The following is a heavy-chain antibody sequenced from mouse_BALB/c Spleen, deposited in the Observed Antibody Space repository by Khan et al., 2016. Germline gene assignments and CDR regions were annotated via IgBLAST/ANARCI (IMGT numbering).Heavy chain of an antibody. CDR3: TREGYYPY. Sequence: VQLLQSGAELVKPGASVKLSCTASGFNIKDTYMPWVKQRPEQGLEWIGRIDPATVNTKYATKFQGKATITADTSSNTAYLQLSSLTSDDTAVYYCTREGYYPYWGQGTTLTVSS. CDR1: GFNIKDTY. J-gene: IGHJ2*01. V-gene: IGHV14-3*02. D-gene: IGHD2-3*01. CDR2: IDPATVNT.